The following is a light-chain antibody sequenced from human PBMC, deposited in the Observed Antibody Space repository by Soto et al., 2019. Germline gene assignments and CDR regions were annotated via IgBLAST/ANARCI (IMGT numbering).Light chain of an antibody. V-gene: IGLV1-44*01. CDR1: NSNIGSNT. CDR2: YDN. CDR3: AAWVDSLNGRV. Sequence: QSVLTQPPSASGTPGQRVTISCSGSNSNIGSNTVNWYQQLPGTAPKPLIYYDNLLPSGVPDRISGSKSGTSASLAISGLQSDDEVAYSCAAWVDSLNGRVFGTRTKLPVL. J-gene: IGLJ1*01.